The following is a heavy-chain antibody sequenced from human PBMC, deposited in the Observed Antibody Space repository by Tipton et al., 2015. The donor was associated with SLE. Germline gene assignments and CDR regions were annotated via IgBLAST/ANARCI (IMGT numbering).Heavy chain of an antibody. Sequence: LRLSCAVYGGSFSGYYWSWIRQPPGKGLEWIGEINHSGSTNYNPSLKSRVTISVDTSKNQFSLKLSSVTAADTAVYYCARGIEWELYYFDYWGQGTLVTVSS. CDR2: INHSGST. D-gene: IGHD1-26*01. CDR1: GGSFSGYY. CDR3: ARGIEWELYYFDY. V-gene: IGHV4-34*01. J-gene: IGHJ4*02.